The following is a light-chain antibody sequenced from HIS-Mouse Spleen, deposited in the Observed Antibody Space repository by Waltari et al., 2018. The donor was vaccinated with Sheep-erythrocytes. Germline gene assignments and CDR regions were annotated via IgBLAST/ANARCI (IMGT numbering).Light chain of an antibody. V-gene: IGKV3-20*01. CDR1: QSVSSSY. CDR2: GAC. CDR3: QQYGSSRQQTFT. Sequence: EIVLTQSPGTLSLSPGERATLSCRASQSVSSSYLAWYQQKPGQAPRLLIYGACSRATGIPDRFSGSGSGTDFTLTISRLEPEDFAVYYCQQYGSSRQQTFTFGPGTKVDIK. J-gene: IGKJ3*01.